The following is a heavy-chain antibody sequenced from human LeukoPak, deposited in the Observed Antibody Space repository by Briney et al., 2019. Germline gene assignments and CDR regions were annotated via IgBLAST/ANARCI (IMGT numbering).Heavy chain of an antibody. J-gene: IGHJ4*02. Sequence: LGGSLRLSCAVSGFTFSSHWMHWVRQAPGKGLVWVSRIDRDGSRINYADSVKGRFTISRDNGKNTLFLQMNSLRAEDAAVYYCVRGNDYGGPHYWGQGTLVTVSS. CDR3: VRGNDYGGPHY. V-gene: IGHV3-74*01. D-gene: IGHD4-23*01. CDR2: IDRDGSRI. CDR1: GFTFSSHW.